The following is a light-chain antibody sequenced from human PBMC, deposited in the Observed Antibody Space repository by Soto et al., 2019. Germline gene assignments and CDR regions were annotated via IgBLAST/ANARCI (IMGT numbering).Light chain of an antibody. J-gene: IGKJ1*01. CDR2: GAS. CDR1: QSVSSN. Sequence: EIVMTQSPATPSVSPGERATLSCRASQSVSSNLAWYQQKPGQALRLLVYGASTRATGIPARFSGSGSGTDCTLTISSLQSEDFAVYYCQQYNDWPPWTFGQGTKV. V-gene: IGKV3-15*01. CDR3: QQYNDWPPWT.